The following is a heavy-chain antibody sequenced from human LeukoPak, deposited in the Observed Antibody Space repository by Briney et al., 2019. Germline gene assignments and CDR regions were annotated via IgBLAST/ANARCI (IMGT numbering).Heavy chain of an antibody. J-gene: IGHJ3*02. CDR1: GYTFTSYA. D-gene: IGHD3-3*01. CDR3: ARVRVVHWAFDI. CDR2: INAGNGNT. Sequence: ASVKVSCKASGYTFTSYAMHWVRQAPGQRLEWMGWINAGNGNTKYSQKFQGRVTITRDTSASTAYMELSSLRSEDTAVYYCARVRVVHWAFDIWGQGTMVTVSS. V-gene: IGHV1-3*01.